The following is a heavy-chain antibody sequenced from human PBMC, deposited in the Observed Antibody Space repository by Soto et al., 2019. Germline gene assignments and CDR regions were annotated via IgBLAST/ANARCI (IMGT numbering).Heavy chain of an antibody. J-gene: IGHJ4*02. CDR1: GGTFSSYA. Sequence: QVQLVQSGAEVKKPGSSVKVSCKASGGTFSSYAISWVRQAPGQGLEWMGGIIPIFGTANYAQKVQGRVTITADESTSTAYMELSSLRSEDTAVYYCARALYYYDSSGYYEFDDWGQGTLVTVSS. D-gene: IGHD3-22*01. CDR2: IIPIFGTA. V-gene: IGHV1-69*01. CDR3: ARALYYYDSSGYYEFDD.